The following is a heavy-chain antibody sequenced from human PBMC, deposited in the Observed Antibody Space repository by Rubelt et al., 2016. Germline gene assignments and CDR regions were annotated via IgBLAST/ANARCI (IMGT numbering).Heavy chain of an antibody. V-gene: IGHV3-33*08. CDR3: ARAKIAARPFDC. CDR2: IWYDGSNK. CDR1: GFTFSSYG. D-gene: IGHD6-6*01. Sequence: VQLVESGGGLVQPGGSLRLSCAASGFTFSSYGMHWVRQAPGKGLEWVAVIWYDGSNKYYADSVKGRFTISRDKAKNTLYLQMNSLRAEDTAVYYCARAKIAARPFDCWGPGTLVTVSS. J-gene: IGHJ4*02.